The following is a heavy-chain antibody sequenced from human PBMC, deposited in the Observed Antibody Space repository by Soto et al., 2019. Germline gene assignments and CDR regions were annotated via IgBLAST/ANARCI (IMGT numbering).Heavy chain of an antibody. D-gene: IGHD6-13*01. CDR3: ARDALPGIAAA. Sequence: SETLSLTCTVSGGSISSGGYYWSWIRQHPGKGLEWIGYIYYSGSTYYNPSLKSRVTISVDTSKNQFSLKLSSVTVADTAVYYCARDALPGIAAAWGQGTLVTVSS. CDR1: GGSISSGGYY. J-gene: IGHJ4*02. V-gene: IGHV4-31*03. CDR2: IYYSGST.